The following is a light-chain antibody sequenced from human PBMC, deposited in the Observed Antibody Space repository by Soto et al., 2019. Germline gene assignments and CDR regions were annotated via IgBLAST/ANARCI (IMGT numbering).Light chain of an antibody. CDR3: QHYNDYPWT. CDR2: KAS. V-gene: IGKV1-5*03. Sequence: DTQMTQSPSTLSASVGDRVTITRRASQSISDWLAWYQQKPGKAPKLLIYKASILQRGVPSRFSGSGSGAEFTLTISGLQAEDFATYYCQHYNDYPWTFGQGTKVEIK. J-gene: IGKJ1*01. CDR1: QSISDW.